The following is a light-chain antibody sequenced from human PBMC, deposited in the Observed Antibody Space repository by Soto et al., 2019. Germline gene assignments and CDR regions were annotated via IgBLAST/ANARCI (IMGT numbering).Light chain of an antibody. J-gene: IGKJ2*01. CDR2: GAS. CDR3: QEPNTWPFT. V-gene: IGKV3-15*01. CDR1: QSVSSN. Sequence: EIVMTQSPATLSVSPGERATLSCRASQSVSSNLAWYQQRPGQAPRLLIYGASTRATGIPARLSGSGSGTEFTLTISSLQSEDFGVYYWQEPNTWPFTFGQGTKLVIK.